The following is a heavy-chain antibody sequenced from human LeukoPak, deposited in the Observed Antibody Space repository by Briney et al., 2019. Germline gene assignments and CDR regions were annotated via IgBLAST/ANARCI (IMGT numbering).Heavy chain of an antibody. CDR3: ARELGIAAAPLDY. CDR1: GFTFSSYA. D-gene: IGHD6-13*01. CDR2: ISYDGSNK. V-gene: IGHV3-30*04. Sequence: GGSLRLSCAAYGFTFSSYAMHWVRQAPGKGLEWVAVISYDGSNKYYADSVKGRFTISRDNSKNTLYLQMNSLRAEDTAVYYCARELGIAAAPLDYWGQGTLVTVSS. J-gene: IGHJ4*02.